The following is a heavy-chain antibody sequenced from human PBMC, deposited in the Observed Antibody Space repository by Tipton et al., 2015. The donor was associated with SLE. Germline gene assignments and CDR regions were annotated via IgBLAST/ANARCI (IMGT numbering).Heavy chain of an antibody. Sequence: QLVQSGGGLVQPGGSLRLSCAASGFTFSSYEMNWVRQAPGKGLEWVSYISSSGSTIYYADSVKGRFTISRDNAKNSLYLQMNSLRAEDTAVYYCARSRDYYDPEAFDIWGQGTMVTVSS. CDR2: ISSSGSTI. J-gene: IGHJ3*02. V-gene: IGHV3-48*03. CDR1: GFTFSSYE. D-gene: IGHD3-22*01. CDR3: ARSRDYYDPEAFDI.